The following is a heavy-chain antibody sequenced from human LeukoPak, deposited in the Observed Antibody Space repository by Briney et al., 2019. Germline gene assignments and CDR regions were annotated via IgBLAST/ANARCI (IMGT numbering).Heavy chain of an antibody. Sequence: PGGSLRLSCAASGFTFSSYGMHWVRQAPGKGLEWVAFIRYDGSNKYYADSVKGRFTISRDNSKNTLYLQMNSLRAEDTAVYYCAKWYNWNDAVGYWGQGTLVTVSS. CDR1: GFTFSSYG. CDR2: IRYDGSNK. D-gene: IGHD1-1*01. V-gene: IGHV3-30*02. CDR3: AKWYNWNDAVGY. J-gene: IGHJ4*02.